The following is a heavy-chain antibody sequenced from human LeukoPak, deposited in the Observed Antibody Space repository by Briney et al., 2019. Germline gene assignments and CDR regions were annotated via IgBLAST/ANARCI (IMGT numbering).Heavy chain of an antibody. V-gene: IGHV4-59*01. CDR1: GGSISSYY. J-gene: IGHJ4*02. CDR2: IYYSGST. D-gene: IGHD2-15*01. CDR3: ARDSCSGGSCSFDY. Sequence: PSGTLSLTCTVSGGSISSYYWSWIRQPPGKGLEWIGYIYYSGSTNYNPSLKSRVTISVDTSKNQFSLKLSSVTAADTAVYYCARDSCSGGSCSFDYWGQGTLVTVSS.